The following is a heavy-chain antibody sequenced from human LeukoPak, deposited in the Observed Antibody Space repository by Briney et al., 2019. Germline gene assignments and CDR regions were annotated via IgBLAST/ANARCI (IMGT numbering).Heavy chain of an antibody. D-gene: IGHD6-19*01. CDR1: GGSISGYY. CDR3: ARRGYSSGYYYFDY. CDR2: IYYSGST. Sequence: SETLSLTCTVSGGSISGYYWSWLRQPPGKGLEWIGYIYYSGSTNYNPSLKSRVTISVETSKNQFSLKLSSVTAADTAVYYCARRGYSSGYYYFDYWGQGTLVTVSS. V-gene: IGHV4-59*08. J-gene: IGHJ4*02.